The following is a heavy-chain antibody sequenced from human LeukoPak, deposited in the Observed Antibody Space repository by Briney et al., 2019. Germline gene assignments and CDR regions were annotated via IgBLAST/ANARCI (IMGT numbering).Heavy chain of an antibody. J-gene: IGHJ4*02. D-gene: IGHD3-16*01. Sequence: ASVKVSCKASGYTFTSYDINWVRQATGQGLEWLGIINPSGGSTSYAQKFQGRVTMTRDTSTSTVYMELSSLRSEDTAVYYCARVRARTMGVDYWGQGTLVTVSS. CDR1: GYTFTSYD. V-gene: IGHV1-46*01. CDR2: INPSGGST. CDR3: ARVRARTMGVDY.